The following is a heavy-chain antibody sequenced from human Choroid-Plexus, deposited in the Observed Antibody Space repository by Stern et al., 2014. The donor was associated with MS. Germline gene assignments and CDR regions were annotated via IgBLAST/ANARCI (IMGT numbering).Heavy chain of an antibody. V-gene: IGHV3-30*18. J-gene: IGHJ5*02. CDR1: GFTFGSCA. CDR3: AKDRQYLTYFFDH. D-gene: IGHD2/OR15-2a*01. CDR2: LSYDVSNN. Sequence: MPLVESGGGVVQPGRPLRLSCVASGFTFGSCAMHWVRQAPGKGLEWVAGLSYDVSNNYYADSVKGRFTISRDNSQNTLYMQMSSLRPEDTAVYYCAKDRQYLTYFFDHWGQGSLVTVSS.